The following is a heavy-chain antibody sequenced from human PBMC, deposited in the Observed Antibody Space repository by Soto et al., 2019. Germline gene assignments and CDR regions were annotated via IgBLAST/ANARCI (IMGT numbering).Heavy chain of an antibody. CDR1: GFTFSSHW. J-gene: IGHJ3*02. V-gene: IGHV3-7*04. CDR2: IKPDGSEK. Sequence: PGGSLRLSCAASGFTFSSHWMSWVRQAPGKGLEWVANIKPDGSEKWYVDSVKGRFTISRDNAKNSLYLQMNSLRAEDTAVYYRARGDYYDSSGPFSDAFDIWGQGTMVT. CDR3: ARGDYYDSSGPFSDAFDI. D-gene: IGHD3-22*01.